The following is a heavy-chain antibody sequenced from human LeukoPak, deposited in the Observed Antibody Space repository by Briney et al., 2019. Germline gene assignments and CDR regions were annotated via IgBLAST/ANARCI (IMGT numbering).Heavy chain of an antibody. Sequence: SETLSLTCAVYGGSLNGHYWSWICQPPGKGLEWIGEGSESGGTKFNPSLKSRVTISADTSKNQFSLKLNSVTAADTAVYYCARGERDSSSSYYYYGMDVWGQGTTVTVSS. CDR1: GGSLNGHY. CDR2: GSESGGT. CDR3: ARGERDSSSSYYYYGMDV. D-gene: IGHD6-13*01. V-gene: IGHV4-34*01. J-gene: IGHJ6*02.